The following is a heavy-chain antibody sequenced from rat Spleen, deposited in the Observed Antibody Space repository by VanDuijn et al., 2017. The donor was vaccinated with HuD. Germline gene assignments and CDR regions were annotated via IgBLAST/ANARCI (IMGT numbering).Heavy chain of an antibody. CDR2: INSGGSNT. D-gene: IGHD1-4*01. CDR3: TRGPGYNYDWFAY. CDR1: GFTFSDYN. J-gene: IGHJ3*01. V-gene: IGHV5-7*01. Sequence: EVQLVESGGGLVQPGRSLKLSCAASGFTFSDYNMAWVRQAPKKGLEWVATINSGGSNTYYPDSVKGRFTISRDNAKSTLNLQMDSLRSEDTATYYCTRGPGYNYDWFAYWGQGTLVTVSS.